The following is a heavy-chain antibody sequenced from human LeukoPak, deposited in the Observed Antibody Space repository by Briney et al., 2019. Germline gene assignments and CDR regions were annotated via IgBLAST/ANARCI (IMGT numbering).Heavy chain of an antibody. Sequence: ASVKVSCKASGGTFSSYAISWVRQAPGQGLEWMGGIIPIFGTANYAQKFQGRVTITADESTSTAYMELSSLRSEDTAVYYCARQKSLGVAGTALAFDYWGQGTLVTVSS. D-gene: IGHD6-19*01. CDR1: GGTFSSYA. CDR3: ARQKSLGVAGTALAFDY. CDR2: IIPIFGTA. J-gene: IGHJ4*02. V-gene: IGHV1-69*13.